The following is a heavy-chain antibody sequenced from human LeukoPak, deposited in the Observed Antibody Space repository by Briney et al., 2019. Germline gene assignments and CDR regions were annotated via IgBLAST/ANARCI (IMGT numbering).Heavy chain of an antibody. CDR1: GFTFSSYW. D-gene: IGHD6-19*01. CDR2: INSDGSST. V-gene: IGHV3-74*01. Sequence: PGGSLRLSCAASGFTFSSYWMHWVRQAPGKGLVWVSRINSDGSSTNYADSVKGRFTISRDNAKNTLYLQMNSLRAEDTAVYYCARGFDSSGWDFDYWGRGALVGVCS. CDR3: ARGFDSSGWDFDY. J-gene: IGHJ4*02.